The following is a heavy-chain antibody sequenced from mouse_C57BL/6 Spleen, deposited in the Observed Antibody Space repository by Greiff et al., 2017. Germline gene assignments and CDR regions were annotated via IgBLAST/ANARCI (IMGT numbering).Heavy chain of an antibody. CDR2: IYPGNSDT. J-gene: IGHJ1*03. CDR1: GYTFTSYW. V-gene: IGHV1-5*01. Sequence: EVQLQQSGTVLARPGASVKMSCKTSGYTFTSYWMHWVKQRPGPGLEWIGAIYPGNSDTSYNQKFKGKAKLTAVTSASTAYMELSSLTNEDSAVYYCSITTVVATRYFEVWGTGTTVTVSS. CDR3: SITTVVATRYFEV. D-gene: IGHD1-1*01.